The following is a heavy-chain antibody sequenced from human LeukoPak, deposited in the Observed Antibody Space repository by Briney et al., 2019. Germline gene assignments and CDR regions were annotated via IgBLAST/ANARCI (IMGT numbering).Heavy chain of an antibody. D-gene: IGHD6-19*01. Sequence: SETLSLTCTVSDGSISSHFWSWIRQPPGKGLEWIGNIYNSGTTNYNPSLNSRVTMSVDTSKNQLSLQLTSVTAADTAVYYCTKATQWLAFDYWGRGTLVTVSS. J-gene: IGHJ4*02. CDR1: DGSISSHF. CDR3: TKATQWLAFDY. CDR2: IYNSGTT. V-gene: IGHV4-59*11.